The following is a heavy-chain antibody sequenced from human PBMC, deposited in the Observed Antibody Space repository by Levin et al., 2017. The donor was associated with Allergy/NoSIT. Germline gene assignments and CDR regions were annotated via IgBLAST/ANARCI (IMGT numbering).Heavy chain of an antibody. CDR3: ARGAGGSYTLFDY. J-gene: IGHJ4*02. D-gene: IGHD1-26*01. Sequence: SQTLSLTCTVSGGSISSSSYYWGWIRQPPGKGLEWIGSIYYSGSTYYNPSLKSRVTISVDTSKNQFSLKLSSVTAADTAVYYCARGAGGSYTLFDYWGQGTLVTVSS. CDR1: GGSISSSSYY. V-gene: IGHV4-39*07. CDR2: IYYSGST.